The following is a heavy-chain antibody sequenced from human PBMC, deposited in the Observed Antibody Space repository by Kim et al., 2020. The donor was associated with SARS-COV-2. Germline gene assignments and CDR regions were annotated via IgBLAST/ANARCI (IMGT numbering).Heavy chain of an antibody. D-gene: IGHD3-22*01. CDR2: IIPIFGTA. CDR3: ARGYYDSSGYSHYAEYFQH. Sequence: SVKVSCKASGGTFSSYAISWVRQAPGQGLEWMGGIIPIFGTANYAQKFQGRVTITADESTSTAYMELSSLRSEDTAVYYCARGYYDSSGYSHYAEYFQHWGQGTLVTVSS. J-gene: IGHJ1*01. V-gene: IGHV1-69*13. CDR1: GGTFSSYA.